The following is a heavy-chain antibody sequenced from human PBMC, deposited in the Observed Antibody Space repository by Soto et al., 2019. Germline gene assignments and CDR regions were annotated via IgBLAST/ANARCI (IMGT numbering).Heavy chain of an antibody. Sequence: PGGSLRLSCAASGFTVSTSQMTWVRQAPGKGLEWVSVIFIGGTTQYAESVKGRFTISRDKSENTVVLQMNSVRAEDTAVYYCAREYYYGWGNYYRACFDPWGKGTRDTVSS. CDR3: AREYYYGWGNYYRACFDP. CDR2: IFIGGTT. J-gene: IGHJ5*02. CDR1: GFTVSTSQ. V-gene: IGHV3-66*01. D-gene: IGHD3-10*01.